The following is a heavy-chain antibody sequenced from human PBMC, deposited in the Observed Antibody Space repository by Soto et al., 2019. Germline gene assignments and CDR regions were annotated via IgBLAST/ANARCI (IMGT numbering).Heavy chain of an antibody. J-gene: IGHJ5*02. CDR3: ALAFTCYSDS. CDR1: GFSFSHWW. CDR2: VNPDGSYT. V-gene: IGHV3-74*01. Sequence: GGSLRLSCEVSGFSFSHWWMHWVLQAPGKGLVWVARVNPDGSYTSYADSVKGRFTISRDNARGILSLQMNSLTVGDTGFYFCALAFTCYSDSWGPGTLVIVSS. D-gene: IGHD2-15*01.